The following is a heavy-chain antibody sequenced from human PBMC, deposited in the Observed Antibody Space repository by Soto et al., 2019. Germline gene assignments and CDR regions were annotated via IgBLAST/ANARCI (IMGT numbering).Heavy chain of an antibody. CDR1: GYTFTSYS. D-gene: IGHD6-19*01. J-gene: IGHJ5*02. CDR3: ARGGGGGWYSYWCDP. Sequence: QVQLVQSGAEEKKPGASVKVSCKASGYTFTSYSMHWVRQAPGQRLEWMGWINAGNGNTKYSQKFQGRVTITRYTSAITPYMDLSSLRSEDTAVYYCARGGGGGWYSYWCDPCGQGTLVTVSS. CDR2: INAGNGNT. V-gene: IGHV1-3*05.